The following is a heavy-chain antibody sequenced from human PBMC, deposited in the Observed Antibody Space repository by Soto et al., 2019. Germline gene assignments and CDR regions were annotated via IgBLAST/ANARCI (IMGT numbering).Heavy chain of an antibody. CDR2: INAGNGNT. J-gene: IGHJ4*02. Sequence: QVQLVQSGAEVKKPGASVKVSCKASGYTFTSYAMHWVRQAPGQRLEWMGWINAGNGNTKYSQKFQGRVTITRDTSASTAYMELGSLRSEDTAVYYCARAITMLVVAPPGYWGQGTLVTVSS. CDR3: ARAITMLVVAPPGY. V-gene: IGHV1-3*01. D-gene: IGHD3-22*01. CDR1: GYTFTSYA.